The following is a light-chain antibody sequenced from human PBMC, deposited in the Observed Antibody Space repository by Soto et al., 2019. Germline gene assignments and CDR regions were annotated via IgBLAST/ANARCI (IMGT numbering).Light chain of an antibody. Sequence: EFVLTQSPGTLSLSPGERATLSCRASQSVSSSYLAWYQQKPGQAPRLLIYGASTRATGIPVRFSGSGSGTEFTLTISSLQSEDFAVYYCQQYNNWPPITFGQGTRLEIK. CDR2: GAS. V-gene: IGKV3-15*01. J-gene: IGKJ5*01. CDR1: QSVSSSY. CDR3: QQYNNWPPIT.